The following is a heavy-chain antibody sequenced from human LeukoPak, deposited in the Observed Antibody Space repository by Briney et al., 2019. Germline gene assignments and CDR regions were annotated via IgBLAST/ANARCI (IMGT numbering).Heavy chain of an antibody. CDR3: ARSTRFRGQYDY. D-gene: IGHD2-2*01. J-gene: IGHJ4*02. CDR2: INHSGST. CDR1: GGSFSGYY. V-gene: IGHV4-34*01. Sequence: SETLSLTCAVYGGSFSGYYWSWIRQPPGKGLEWIGEINHSGSTNYNPSLKSRVTISVDTSKNQFSLKLSSVTAADTAVYYCARSTRFRGQYDYWGQGTLVTVSS.